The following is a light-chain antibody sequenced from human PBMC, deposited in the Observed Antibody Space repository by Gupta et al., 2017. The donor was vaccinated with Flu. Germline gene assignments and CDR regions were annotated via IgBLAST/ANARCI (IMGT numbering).Light chain of an antibody. V-gene: IGLV2-11*01. Sequence: QSALTQPRSVSGSPGRSVTMSCTGASDNIGAYDSVSWYQQRPGKAPELIISDVNKRPAGVTHRFSASKSGNTASLTISGLQPEDEADYFCCSYAGAYTWVFGAGKRLTVL. J-gene: IGLJ3*02. CDR2: DVN. CDR1: SDNIGAYDS. CDR3: CSYAGAYTWV.